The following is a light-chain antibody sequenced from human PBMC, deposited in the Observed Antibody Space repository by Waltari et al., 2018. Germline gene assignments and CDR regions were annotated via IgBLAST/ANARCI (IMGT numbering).Light chain of an antibody. Sequence: IQLTQSPSSLSASVGDRVTITCRASQGVNVYLAWYQQKPGKAPKLLIYAASHLQSGVSSRFSGSGSGTDFTLTINSLQPEDIATYYCQQFNASPRTFGQGTNVEIK. CDR3: QQFNASPRT. J-gene: IGKJ1*01. CDR1: QGVNVY. CDR2: AAS. V-gene: IGKV1-9*01.